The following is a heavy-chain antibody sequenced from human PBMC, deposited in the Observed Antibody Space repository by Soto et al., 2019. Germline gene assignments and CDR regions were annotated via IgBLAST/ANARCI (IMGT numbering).Heavy chain of an antibody. V-gene: IGHV3-21*01. Sequence: GGSLRLSCAASGFTFSSYSMNWVRQAPGKGLEWVSSISSSSSYIYYADSVKGRFTISRDNAKNSLYLQMNSLRAEDTAVYYCARRGVVSNYMDVWGKGTTVTVSS. CDR3: ARRGVVSNYMDV. J-gene: IGHJ6*03. D-gene: IGHD2-15*01. CDR1: GFTFSSYS. CDR2: ISSSSSYI.